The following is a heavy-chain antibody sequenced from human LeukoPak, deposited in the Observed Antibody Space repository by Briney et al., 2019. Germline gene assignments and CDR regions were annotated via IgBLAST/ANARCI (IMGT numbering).Heavy chain of an antibody. CDR1: GGSISSYY. D-gene: IGHD3-22*01. CDR3: ARGGSRYYNDSSGYYYDYYYGMDV. V-gene: IGHV4-59*01. CDR2: IYYSGST. Sequence: SETLSLTCTVSGGSISSYYWSWIRQPPGKGLEWIGYIYYSGSTNYNPSLKSRVTISVDTSKNQFSLKLSSVTAADTAVYYCARGGSRYYNDSSGYYYDYYYGMDVWGQGTTVTVSS. J-gene: IGHJ6*02.